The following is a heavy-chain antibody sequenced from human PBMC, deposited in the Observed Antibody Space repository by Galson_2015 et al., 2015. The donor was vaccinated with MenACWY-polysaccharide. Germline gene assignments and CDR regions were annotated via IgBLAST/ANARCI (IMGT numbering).Heavy chain of an antibody. D-gene: IGHD3-10*01. Sequence: LRISCAASGFSFSGYYMSWGRQAPGGGVEWGANIKQDGSEKYYVDSVKGRFTISRDNAKSSLYLQMNSLRAEDTAVYYCATYYGSERHSSYWGQGTLVTVSS. CDR1: GFSFSGYY. J-gene: IGHJ4*02. CDR2: IKQDGSEK. V-gene: IGHV3-7*01. CDR3: ATYYGSERHSSY.